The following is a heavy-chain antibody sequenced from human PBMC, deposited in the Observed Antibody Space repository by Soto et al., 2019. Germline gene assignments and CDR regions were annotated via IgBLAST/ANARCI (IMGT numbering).Heavy chain of an antibody. CDR3: ARSPPGGYHYYYGLDV. J-gene: IGHJ6*02. D-gene: IGHD3-22*01. CDR2: IGTAGDT. CDR1: GFTFSSYA. V-gene: IGHV3-13*04. Sequence: GGSMRLSCAASGFTFSSYAVHWVRQAPGKGLEWVSAIGTAGDTYYPGSVKGRFTISRENAKNSLYLQMNSLRAGDTAVYYCARSPPGGYHYYYGLDVWGQGTTVTVSS.